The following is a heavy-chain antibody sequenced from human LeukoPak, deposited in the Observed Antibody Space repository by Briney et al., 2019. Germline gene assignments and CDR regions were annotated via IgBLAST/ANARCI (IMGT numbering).Heavy chain of an antibody. V-gene: IGHV3-11*01. D-gene: IGHD2-2*01. J-gene: IGHJ6*02. CDR3: AREVVVVPDYYYYGLDV. CDR1: GFTFSDYY. CDR2: ISRSGSTL. Sequence: GGSLRLSCEASGFTFSDYYMTWIRQAPGKGLEYVSHISRSGSTLYYGDSVTGRFTISRDNAKNSLYLQMNSLRVEDTAIYYCAREVVVVPDYYYYGLDVWGQGTTVTVSS.